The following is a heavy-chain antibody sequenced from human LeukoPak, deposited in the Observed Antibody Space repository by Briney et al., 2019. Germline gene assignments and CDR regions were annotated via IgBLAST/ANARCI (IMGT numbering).Heavy chain of an antibody. D-gene: IGHD5-18*01. Sequence: SETLSLTCTVSGGSISSSSYYWGWIRQPPGKGLEWIGSIYSSGSTYYNPSLKSRVTISVDTSKNQFSLRLSSVTAADTAVYYCARGENGYETDFDYWGQGTLVTVSS. CDR1: GGSISSSSYY. V-gene: IGHV4-39*07. J-gene: IGHJ4*02. CDR2: IYSSGST. CDR3: ARGENGYETDFDY.